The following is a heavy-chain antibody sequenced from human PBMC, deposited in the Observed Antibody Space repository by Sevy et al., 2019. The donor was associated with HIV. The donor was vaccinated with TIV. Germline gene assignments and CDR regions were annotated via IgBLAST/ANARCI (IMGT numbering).Heavy chain of an antibody. CDR3: EGSCSSTSCYTGFYYYYGMDV. CDR1: GFTFSSYA. V-gene: IGHV3-23*01. Sequence: GGSLRLSCAASGFTFSSYAMSWVRQAPGKGLEWVSAISGSGGSTYYADSVKGRFTISRDNSKNTLYLQTNSLRAEDTAVYYCEGSCSSTSCYTGFYYYYGMDVWGQGTTVTVSS. J-gene: IGHJ6*02. CDR2: ISGSGGST. D-gene: IGHD2-2*02.